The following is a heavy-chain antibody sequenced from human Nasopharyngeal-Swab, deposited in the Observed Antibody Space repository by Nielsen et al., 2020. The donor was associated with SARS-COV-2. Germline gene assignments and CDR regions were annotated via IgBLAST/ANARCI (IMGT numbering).Heavy chain of an antibody. CDR2: ISSSSSTI. V-gene: IGHV3-48*02. J-gene: IGHJ5*02. CDR3: ARDQLTYDFWRGINWFDP. Sequence: VRVAPANGLAWFSYISSSSSTIDHADSVKGRFTISRDNAKNSLYLQMNSLRDEVTAVYYCARDQLTYDFWRGINWFDPWGQGTLVTVSS. D-gene: IGHD3-3*01.